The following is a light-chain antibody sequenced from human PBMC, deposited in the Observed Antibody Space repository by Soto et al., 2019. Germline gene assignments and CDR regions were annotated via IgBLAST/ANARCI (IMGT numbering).Light chain of an antibody. J-gene: IGLJ2*01. CDR3: GTWDSRLSGVL. V-gene: IGLV1-51*01. Sequence: QSVLTQPPSVSAAPGQTVTVSCSGNKSNVGRNYVSWYQQFPGTAPRLLIYDTNKRPSGIPGRFSGSKSGTSATLGITGLQTGDEAIYYCGTWDSRLSGVLFGGGTNSPS. CDR1: KSNVGRNY. CDR2: DTN.